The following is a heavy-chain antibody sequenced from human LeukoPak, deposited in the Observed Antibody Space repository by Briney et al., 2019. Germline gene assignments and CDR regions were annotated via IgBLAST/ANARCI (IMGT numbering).Heavy chain of an antibody. CDR2: ISSSGSTI. V-gene: IGHV3-48*03. CDR3: ARSPLVINYYYYYMDV. Sequence: GGSLRLSCAASGFTISSYEMNWVRQAPGKGLEWDSYISSSGSTIYYADSVKGRFTISRDNAKNSLYLQMNSLRAEDTAVYYCARSPLVINYYYYYMDVWGKGTTVTVSS. CDR1: GFTISSYE. D-gene: IGHD2-21*01. J-gene: IGHJ6*03.